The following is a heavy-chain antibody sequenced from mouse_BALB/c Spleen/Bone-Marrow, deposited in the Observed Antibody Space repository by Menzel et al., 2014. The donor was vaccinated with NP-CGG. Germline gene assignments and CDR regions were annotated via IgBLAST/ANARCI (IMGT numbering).Heavy chain of an antibody. D-gene: IGHD6-5*01. V-gene: IGHV3-1*02. CDR1: GYSITSGYS. J-gene: IGHJ4*01. Sequence: EVKLMESGPDLVKPSQSLSLTCTVTGYSITSGYSWHWIRQFPGSNLEWMGYIHYSGSTGYNPSLKSRISITRDTSKNQFFLQLNSVTTEDTATYYCARRGGRLYAMDYWGQGTSVTVSS. CDR2: IHYSGST. CDR3: ARRGGRLYAMDY.